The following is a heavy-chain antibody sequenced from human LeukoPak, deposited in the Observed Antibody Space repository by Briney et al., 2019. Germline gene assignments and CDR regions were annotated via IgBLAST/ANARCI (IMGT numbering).Heavy chain of an antibody. CDR3: ARDRFCTGGTCYGWLDY. Sequence: GGSLRLSCAASGFTFSSYSMNWVRQAPGKGLEWVSYISSSSSIIYYADSVKGRFTISRDNAKNTVFLQMNSLRTEDTAVYYCARDRFCTGGTCYGWLDYWGQGTVVTVSS. CDR1: GFTFSSYS. V-gene: IGHV3-48*01. J-gene: IGHJ4*02. D-gene: IGHD2-15*01. CDR2: ISSSSSII.